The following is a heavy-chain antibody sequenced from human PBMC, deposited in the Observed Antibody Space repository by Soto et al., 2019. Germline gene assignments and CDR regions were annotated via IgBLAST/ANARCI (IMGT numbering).Heavy chain of an antibody. J-gene: IGHJ4*02. CDR1: GDSISSLY. V-gene: IGHV4-59*01. Sequence: QVQLQESGPGLVKPSETLSLTCTVSGDSISSLYWSWIRQPPGKGLEWIGYIYYSGSINYNPSLKSRVTISVDPSKNQFSLRLSSETAADTAVYYCAKSLWDTSGWKTDYWGQGTLVTVSS. CDR3: AKSLWDTSGWKTDY. CDR2: IYYSGSI. D-gene: IGHD6-19*01.